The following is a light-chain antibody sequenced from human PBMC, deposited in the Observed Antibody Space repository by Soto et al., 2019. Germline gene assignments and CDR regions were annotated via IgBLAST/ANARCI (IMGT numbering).Light chain of an antibody. CDR3: QQYNSYSPLT. J-gene: IGKJ4*01. V-gene: IGKV1-5*03. Sequence: IQLTQSPSYLSASVGDRVTITCRASQGISSYLAWYQQKPGKAPKLLIYKASGLESGVPSRFSGSGSGTDFTLTISSLQPDDFATYYCQQYNSYSPLTFGGGTKVDI. CDR1: QGISSY. CDR2: KAS.